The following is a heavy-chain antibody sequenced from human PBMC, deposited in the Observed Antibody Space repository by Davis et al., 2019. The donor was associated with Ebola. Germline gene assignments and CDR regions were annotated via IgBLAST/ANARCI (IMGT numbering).Heavy chain of an antibody. V-gene: IGHV3-74*01. J-gene: IGHJ4*02. CDR1: GFTFSSYW. D-gene: IGHD3-3*01. CDR2: INSDGSST. CDR3: ARGEREWSIRKKEGVDY. Sequence: GESLKISCAASGFTFSSYWMHWVRQAPGKGLVWVSRINSDGSSTSYADSVKGRFTISRDNAKNTLYLQMNSLRAEDTALYYCARGEREWSIRKKEGVDYWGQGTLVTVSS.